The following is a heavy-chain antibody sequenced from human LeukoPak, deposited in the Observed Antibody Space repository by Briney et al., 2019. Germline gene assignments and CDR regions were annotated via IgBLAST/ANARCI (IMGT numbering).Heavy chain of an antibody. CDR2: IYSSGTT. D-gene: IGHD3-10*01. J-gene: IGHJ4*02. Sequence: SETLSLTCTVSGGSMSNYYWHWVRQPAGKGLEWIGHIYSSGTTNYNPSLKSRVTMSLDRSRNQFSLNLTSLTAADTAVYYCSRGVNSGSYSLLRGQGTLVTVSS. V-gene: IGHV4-4*07. CDR3: SRGVNSGSYSLL. CDR1: GGSMSNYY.